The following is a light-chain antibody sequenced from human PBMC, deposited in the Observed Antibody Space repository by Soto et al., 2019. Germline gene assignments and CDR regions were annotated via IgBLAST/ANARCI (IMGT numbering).Light chain of an antibody. CDR2: LGS. CDR1: QTLRHSNGYNY. Sequence: DIVMTQSPLSLPVTPGEPASTSCRSSQTLRHSNGYNYLDWYLQRQGQSPQLLIYLGSNRASGVPDRFSGSGSGTDFTLKISRVEAEDVGVYYCMQALQTPPTFGQGTKVEIK. V-gene: IGKV2-28*01. J-gene: IGKJ1*01. CDR3: MQALQTPPT.